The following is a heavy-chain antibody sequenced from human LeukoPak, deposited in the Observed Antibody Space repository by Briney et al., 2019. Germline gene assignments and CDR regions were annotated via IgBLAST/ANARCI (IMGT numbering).Heavy chain of an antibody. D-gene: IGHD2-15*01. CDR3: ARLSIVVVVRPPIPAFDI. Sequence: KPSETLSLTCAVYGGSFSGYYWSWIRQPPGKGLEWIGEINHSGSTNYNPSLKSRVTISVDTSKNQFSLKLSSVTAADTAVYYCARLSIVVVVRPPIPAFDIWGQGTMVTVSS. J-gene: IGHJ3*02. CDR2: INHSGST. CDR1: GGSFSGYY. V-gene: IGHV4-34*01.